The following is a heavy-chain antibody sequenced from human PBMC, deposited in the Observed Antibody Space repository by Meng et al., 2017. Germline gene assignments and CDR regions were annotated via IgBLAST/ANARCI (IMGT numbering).Heavy chain of an antibody. CDR2: IRSKANSYAT. J-gene: IGHJ4*02. Sequence: GESLKISCAASGFIFSGSAMHWVRQASGKGLEWVGRIRSKANSYATAYAASVKGRFTISRDDSKNTAYLQMNSLKTEDTAVYYCTRHTPFEYYDSSGYYPNWGQGTLVTVSS. CDR3: TRHTPFEYYDSSGYYPN. D-gene: IGHD3-22*01. V-gene: IGHV3-73*01. CDR1: GFIFSGSA.